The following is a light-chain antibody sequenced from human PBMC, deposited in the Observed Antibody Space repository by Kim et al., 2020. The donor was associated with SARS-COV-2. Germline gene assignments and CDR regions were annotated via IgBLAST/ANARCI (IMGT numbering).Light chain of an antibody. CDR1: QTISNL. Sequence: DSVGDRVTISCRASQTISNLLAWYQQKPGKAPNLLIYQASNLQSGVSSRFSGSGSGTEFTLTISSLQPDDFATYWCQQYKSSPWTFGQGTKVDIK. CDR2: QAS. CDR3: QQYKSSPWT. V-gene: IGKV1-5*03. J-gene: IGKJ1*01.